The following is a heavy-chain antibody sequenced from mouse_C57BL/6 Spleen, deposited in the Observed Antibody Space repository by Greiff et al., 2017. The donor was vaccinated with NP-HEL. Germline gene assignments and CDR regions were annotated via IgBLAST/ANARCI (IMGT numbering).Heavy chain of an antibody. CDR2: ISDGGSYT. D-gene: IGHD1-1*01. J-gene: IGHJ1*03. Sequence: EVQLVESGGGLVKPGGSLKLSCAASGFTFSSYAMSWVRQTPEKRLEWVATISDGGSYTYYPDNVKGRFTISRDNAKNNLYLQMSHLKYEDTAMYYCARDPDYYGSKDWYFDVWGTGTTVTVSS. V-gene: IGHV5-4*01. CDR1: GFTFSSYA. CDR3: ARDPDYYGSKDWYFDV.